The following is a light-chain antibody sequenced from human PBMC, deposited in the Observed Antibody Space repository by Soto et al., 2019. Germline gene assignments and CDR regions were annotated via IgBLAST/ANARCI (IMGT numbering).Light chain of an antibody. J-gene: IGLJ1*01. V-gene: IGLV2-14*01. CDR2: DVS. CDR3: SSYTSSSTLLYV. Sequence: QSALTQPASVSGSPGQSITISCTGTSSDVGGYNYVSWYQQHPGKAPKLMIYDVSNRPSGVSNRFSGSKSGNTASLTISGLQAXXXXXYYCSSYTSSSTLLYVFGTGTKVTVL. CDR1: SSDVGGYNY.